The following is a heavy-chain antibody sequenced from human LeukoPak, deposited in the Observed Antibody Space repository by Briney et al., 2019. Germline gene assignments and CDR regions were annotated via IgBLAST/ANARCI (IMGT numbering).Heavy chain of an antibody. D-gene: IGHD3-3*01. J-gene: IGHJ6*02. CDR1: GGSFSGYY. V-gene: IGHV4-34*01. CDR2: INHSGST. Sequence: QPSETLSLTCAVYGGSFSGYYWSWIRQPPGKGLEWIGEINHSGSTNYNPSLKSRVTISVDTSKNQFSLKLSSVTAADTAVYYCARGGGMDFWSGYHDYYYYYGMDVWGQGTTVTVSS. CDR3: ARGGGMDFWSGYHDYYYYYGMDV.